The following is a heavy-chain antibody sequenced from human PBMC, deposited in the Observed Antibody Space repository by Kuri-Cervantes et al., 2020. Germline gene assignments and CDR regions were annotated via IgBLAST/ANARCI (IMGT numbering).Heavy chain of an antibody. CDR2: ISGSGGST. Sequence: GESLKISCAASGFTFSSYAMSWVRQAPGKGLEWVSAISGSGGSTYYADSVKGRFTISRDNARNSLYLQMNSLRAEDTALYYCAKDIGAQKYYFDYWGQGTLVTVSS. CDR3: AKDIGAQKYYFDY. J-gene: IGHJ4*02. D-gene: IGHD3-16*01. V-gene: IGHV3-23*01. CDR1: GFTFSSYA.